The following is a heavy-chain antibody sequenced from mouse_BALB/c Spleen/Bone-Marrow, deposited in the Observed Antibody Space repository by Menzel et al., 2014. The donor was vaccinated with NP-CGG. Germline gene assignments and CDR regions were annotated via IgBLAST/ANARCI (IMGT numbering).Heavy chain of an antibody. J-gene: IGHJ2*01. CDR3: SKDGGYDYSYYFDY. CDR2: ISSGGHDT. Sequence: EVKLMESGGGLVKPGGSLKLSCAASGFTFSSYSMSWVRQTPAKRLEWVATISSGGHDTYYPDSVKGRFTISRDNAKNALYLQMSSPKSEDTAVYYCSKDGGYDYSYYFDYWGQGTTLTVSS. CDR1: GFTFSSYS. D-gene: IGHD2-4*01. V-gene: IGHV5-6-4*01.